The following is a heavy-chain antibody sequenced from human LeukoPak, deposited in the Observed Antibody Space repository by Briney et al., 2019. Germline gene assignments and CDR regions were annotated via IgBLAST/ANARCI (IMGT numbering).Heavy chain of an antibody. Sequence: TGGSLRLSCAASGFTFSSYWMHWVRQAPGKGLEWVAVISNDETNKYYTDSVRGRFTISRDNSKNMVYLQMNSLRVEDTAVYYCAKEGQRGSYGVYDDHHWGQGTLVTVSS. CDR3: AKEGQRGSYGVYDDHH. CDR1: GFTFSSYW. J-gene: IGHJ5*02. CDR2: ISNDETNK. D-gene: IGHD5/OR15-5a*01. V-gene: IGHV3-30*18.